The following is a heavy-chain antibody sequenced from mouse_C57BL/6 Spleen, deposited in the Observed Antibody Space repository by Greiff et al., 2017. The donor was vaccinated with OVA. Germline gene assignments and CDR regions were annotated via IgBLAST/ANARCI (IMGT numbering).Heavy chain of an antibody. Sequence: DVQLQESGGGLVKPGGSLKLSCAASGFTFSDYGMHWVRQAPEKGLEWVAYISSGSSTIYYADTVKGRFTISRDNAKNTLFLQMTSLRSEDTAMYYCARPGRSKDYFDYWGKGTTLTVSS. J-gene: IGHJ2*01. V-gene: IGHV5-17*01. CDR1: GFTFSDYG. CDR3: ARPGRSKDYFDY. CDR2: ISSGSSTI.